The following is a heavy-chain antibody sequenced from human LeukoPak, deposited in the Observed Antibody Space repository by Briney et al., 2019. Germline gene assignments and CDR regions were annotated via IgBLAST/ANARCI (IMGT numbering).Heavy chain of an antibody. CDR2: INHSGST. J-gene: IGHJ4*02. CDR1: GGSISSSSYY. V-gene: IGHV4-39*07. D-gene: IGHD3-9*01. Sequence: SETLSLTCTVSGGSISSSSYYWSWIRQPPGKGLEWIGEINHSGSTNYNPSLKSRVTISVDTSKNQFSLKLSSVTAADTAVYYCARPVRYILTGYYKRGYYFDYWGQGTLVTVSS. CDR3: ARPVRYILTGYYKRGYYFDY.